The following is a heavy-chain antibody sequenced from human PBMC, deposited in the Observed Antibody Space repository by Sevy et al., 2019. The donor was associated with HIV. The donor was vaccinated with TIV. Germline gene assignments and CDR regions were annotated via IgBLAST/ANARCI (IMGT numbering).Heavy chain of an antibody. J-gene: IGHJ4*02. CDR2: ISYDGTNK. CDR1: GFTFSSYG. V-gene: IGHV3-30*18. D-gene: IGHD4-17*01. Sequence: GGSLRLSCAASGFTFSSYGMHWVRQAPGKGLEWVALISYDGTNKYYADSVKGRFTISRDNSMDTLYMQMKSLGAEDTALYFCAKEAGYGSNPDLFDYWGQGTLVTVSS. CDR3: AKEAGYGSNPDLFDY.